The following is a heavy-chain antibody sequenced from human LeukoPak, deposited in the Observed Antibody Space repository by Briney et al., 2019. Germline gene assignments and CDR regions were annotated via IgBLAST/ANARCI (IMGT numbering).Heavy chain of an antibody. J-gene: IGHJ6*02. V-gene: IGHV3-48*01. D-gene: IGHD5-12*01. CDR1: GFTFSSYS. CDR2: ISSSSSTI. Sequence: GGSLRLSCAASGFTFSSYSMNWVRQAPGKGLEWVSYISSSSSTIYYADSVKGRFTISRDNSKNTLYLQMNSLRAEDTAVYYCAKSSHSGYDALYYYGMDVWGQGTTVTVSS. CDR3: AKSSHSGYDALYYYGMDV.